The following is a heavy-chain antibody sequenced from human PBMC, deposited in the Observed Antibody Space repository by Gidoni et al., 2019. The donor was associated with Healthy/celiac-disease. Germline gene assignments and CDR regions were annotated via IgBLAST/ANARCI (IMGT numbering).Heavy chain of an antibody. D-gene: IGHD6-19*01. CDR3: AKDFLVAALSNLFDY. CDR1: GFPCSSYA. J-gene: IGHJ4*02. CDR2: ISGSGGRP. Sequence: EVQLLESGGGLVQPGGSLSISCAASGFPCSSYAMRWVRQAPGTGLKWVSAISGSGGRPYYADSVKGRFTTSRDNSTNTLYLPMNSLRAEDTAVYYCAKDFLVAALSNLFDYWGQGTLVTVSS. V-gene: IGHV3-23*01.